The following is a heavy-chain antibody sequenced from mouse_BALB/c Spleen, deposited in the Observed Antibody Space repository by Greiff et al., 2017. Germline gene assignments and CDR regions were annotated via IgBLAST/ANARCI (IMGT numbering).Heavy chain of an antibody. CDR2: IDPANGNT. V-gene: IGHV14-3*02. Sequence: EVQLQQSGAELVKPGASVKLSCTASGFNIKDTYMHWVKQRPEQGLEWIGRIDPANGNTKYDPKFQGKTTITADTSSNTAYLQLSSLTSEDTAVYYCASPAYYGNSYWGQGTLVTVSA. D-gene: IGHD2-10*01. CDR3: ASPAYYGNSY. J-gene: IGHJ3*01. CDR1: GFNIKDTY.